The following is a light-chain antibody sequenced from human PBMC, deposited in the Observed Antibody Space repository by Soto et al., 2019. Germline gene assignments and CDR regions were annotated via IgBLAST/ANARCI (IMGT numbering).Light chain of an antibody. J-gene: IGLJ1*01. V-gene: IGLV2-8*01. Sequence: QSVLTQPPSASGSPGQSVTISCTGTSSDVGGYNYVSWYQQHPGKAPKLMIYEVSKRPSGVPDRFSGSKSGNTASLTVSGLQAEDEADYYCSSYAGSNMVFGTVTKLTVL. CDR1: SSDVGGYNY. CDR2: EVS. CDR3: SSYAGSNMV.